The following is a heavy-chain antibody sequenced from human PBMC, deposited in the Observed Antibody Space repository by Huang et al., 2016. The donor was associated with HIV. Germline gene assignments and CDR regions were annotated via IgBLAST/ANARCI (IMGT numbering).Heavy chain of an antibody. V-gene: IGHV4-30-4*08. CDR1: GGSLSSGGYY. CDR3: ARLGWSGTMRDAFDI. J-gene: IGHJ3*02. CDR2: LYYRGST. D-gene: IGHD1-1*01. Sequence: QVQLQESGPGLVKPSQTLSLTCTVSGGSLSSGGYYWSWIRQHPGKGLEWIGYLYYRGSTYYNPSLKSRVTISVDTSKNQFSLKLSSVTAADTAVYYCARLGWSGTMRDAFDIWGQGTMVTVSS.